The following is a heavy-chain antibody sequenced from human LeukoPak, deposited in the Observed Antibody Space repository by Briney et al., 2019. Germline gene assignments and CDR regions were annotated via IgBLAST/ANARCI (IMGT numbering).Heavy chain of an antibody. Sequence: PGRSLRLSCAASGFTFSSYGMHWVRQAPGKGLEWVAVISYDGSNKYYADSVKGRFTISRDNSKNTLYLQMNSLRAEDTAVYYCAKGRVFFGDHYWHFDLWGRGTLVTVSS. CDR1: GFTFSSYG. V-gene: IGHV3-30*18. CDR3: AKGRVFFGDHYWHFDL. D-gene: IGHD4-17*01. J-gene: IGHJ2*01. CDR2: ISYDGSNK.